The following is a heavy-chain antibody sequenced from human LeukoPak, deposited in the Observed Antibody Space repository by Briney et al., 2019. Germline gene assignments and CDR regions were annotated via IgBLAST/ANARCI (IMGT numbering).Heavy chain of an antibody. CDR3: AKGYYDYVWGSYYFDY. Sequence: GGSLRLSCAASGFTFSSYAMSWVRQAPGKGLEWVSAISGSGGSTCYADSVKGRFTISRDDSRDTLYLQMNSLRAEDTAVYYCAKGYYDYVWGSYYFDYWGQGTLVTVSS. V-gene: IGHV3-23*01. D-gene: IGHD3-16*01. J-gene: IGHJ4*02. CDR1: GFTFSSYA. CDR2: ISGSGGST.